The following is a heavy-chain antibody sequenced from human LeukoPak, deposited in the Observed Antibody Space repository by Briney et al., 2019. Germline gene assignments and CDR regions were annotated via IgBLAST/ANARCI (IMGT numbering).Heavy chain of an antibody. CDR3: ARSQSSGWYRNYFDY. Sequence: PGGSLRLSCAASGFTFSSYWMSWVRQAPGKGLKWVANIKQDGSEKYYVDSVKGRFTISRDNAKNSLYLQMNSLRAEDTAVYYCARSQSSGWYRNYFDYWGQGTLVTVSS. CDR2: IKQDGSEK. D-gene: IGHD6-19*01. J-gene: IGHJ4*02. V-gene: IGHV3-7*01. CDR1: GFTFSSYW.